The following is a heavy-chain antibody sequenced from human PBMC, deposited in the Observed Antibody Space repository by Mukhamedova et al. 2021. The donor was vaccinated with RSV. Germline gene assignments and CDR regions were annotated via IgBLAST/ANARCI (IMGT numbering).Heavy chain of an antibody. J-gene: IGHJ4*02. V-gene: IGHV3-74*03. CDR2: LNSDGSHT. CDR3: VSSSGSNSYFDS. Sequence: GKGLVWVSRLNSDGSHTTYADSVKGRFTVSRDNAKYTLYLQMNSLRAEDTAVYYCVSSSGSNSYFDSWGQGTLVTVSS. D-gene: IGHD4-23*01.